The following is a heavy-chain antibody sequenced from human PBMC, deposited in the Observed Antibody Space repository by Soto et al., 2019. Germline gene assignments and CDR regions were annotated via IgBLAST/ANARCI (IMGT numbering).Heavy chain of an antibody. J-gene: IGHJ6*02. D-gene: IGHD2-15*01. CDR2: INPSGGST. CDR3: AREHTDFSGGSCYSHYYYGMDV. V-gene: IGHV1-46*01. CDR1: GYTFTSYY. Sequence: GASVKVSCKASGYTFTSYYMHWVRQAPGQGLEWMGIINPSGGSTSYAQKFQGRVTMTRDTSTSTVYMELSSLRSEDTAVYYCAREHTDFSGGSCYSHYYYGMDVWGQGTTVTVSS.